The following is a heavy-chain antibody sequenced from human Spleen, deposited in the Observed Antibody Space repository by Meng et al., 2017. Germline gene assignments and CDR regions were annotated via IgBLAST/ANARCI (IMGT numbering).Heavy chain of an antibody. D-gene: IGHD3-10*01. Sequence: VQLVESGGALAQPGGSLRLSCAGSGYTFSDYYMNWIRQVPGKGLEWISTISNTGDQMFYAGSMRCRFTISRDNGKNSLYLQINRLRVEDTAVYYCATENYYRAESWGQGTLVTVSS. CDR3: ATENYYRAES. CDR1: GYTFSDYY. V-gene: IGHV3-11*01. CDR2: ISNTGDQM. J-gene: IGHJ5*02.